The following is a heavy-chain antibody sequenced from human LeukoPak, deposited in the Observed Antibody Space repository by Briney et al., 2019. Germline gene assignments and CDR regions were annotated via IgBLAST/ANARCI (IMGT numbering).Heavy chain of an antibody. J-gene: IGHJ5*02. CDR3: ARDNSVGDNAWWFDP. D-gene: IGHD1-26*01. CDR2: INPTGGST. V-gene: IGHV1-46*01. CDR1: GYTFTSYY. Sequence: ASVKVSCKASGYTFTSYYMHWVRQAPGQGLEWMGLINPTGGSTGYAQKFQGTVTMTRDMSTSTDYMELSSLTSEDTAIYYCARDNSVGDNAWWFDPWGQGTLVTVSS.